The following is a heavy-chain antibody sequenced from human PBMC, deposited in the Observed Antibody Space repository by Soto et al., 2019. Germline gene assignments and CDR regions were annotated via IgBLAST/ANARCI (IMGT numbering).Heavy chain of an antibody. CDR1: GGSVNSGAYY. J-gene: IGHJ4*02. D-gene: IGHD1-26*01. CDR3: ARLGGSYAVPHFDY. Sequence: SETLSLTCTVSGGSVNSGAYYWTWIRQRPGKGLEWIGHIHYSGGTYYNPSLKSRVTMSVGTSKNQFSLGLRSVTAADAAVYYCARLGGSYAVPHFDYWGQGTLVTVSS. CDR2: IHYSGGT. V-gene: IGHV4-31*02.